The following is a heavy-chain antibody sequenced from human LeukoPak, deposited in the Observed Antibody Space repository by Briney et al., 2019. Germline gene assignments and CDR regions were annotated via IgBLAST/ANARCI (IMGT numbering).Heavy chain of an antibody. CDR1: GFTFSSYG. J-gene: IGHJ4*02. CDR3: ASGDYYGSGSYYNGENY. D-gene: IGHD3-10*01. Sequence: GGSLRLSCAASGFTFSSYGMHWVRQTPGKGLEWVAVIWYDGSNKYYADSVKGRFTISRDNSKNTLYLQMNSLRAEDTAVYYCASGDYYGSGSYYNGENYWGQGTLVTVSS. CDR2: IWYDGSNK. V-gene: IGHV3-33*01.